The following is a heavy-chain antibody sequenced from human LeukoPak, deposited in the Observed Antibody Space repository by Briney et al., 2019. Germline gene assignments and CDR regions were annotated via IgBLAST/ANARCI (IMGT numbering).Heavy chain of an antibody. Sequence: GASVNVSCKASGYTFTSYDINWVRQAPGQGIEWMGWMNPNSGNTGYAQKFQGRVSMTRDTSISTAYMELSSLRSEDTAVYYCARGPVEAVFGVSTEDWGQGTTVTVSS. CDR3: ARGPVEAVFGVSTED. CDR2: MNPNSGNT. D-gene: IGHD3-10*02. V-gene: IGHV1-8*01. J-gene: IGHJ6*02. CDR1: GYTFTSYD.